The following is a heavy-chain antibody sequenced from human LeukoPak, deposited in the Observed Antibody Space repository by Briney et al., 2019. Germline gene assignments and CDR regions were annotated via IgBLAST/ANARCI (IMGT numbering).Heavy chain of an antibody. CDR1: GFSLSSFE. CDR2: VDNDGWAT. D-gene: IGHD2-2*03. J-gene: IGHJ5*02. Sequence: GGSLRLPCAASGFSLSSFEMNWVRQAPGKGLEWIAYVDNDGWATSYYADSVKGRFTITRDDAKSSLYLQMDSLTVEDTAVYYCARDLIGWSLDPWGQGTLVSVSS. CDR3: ARDLIGWSLDP. V-gene: IGHV3-48*03.